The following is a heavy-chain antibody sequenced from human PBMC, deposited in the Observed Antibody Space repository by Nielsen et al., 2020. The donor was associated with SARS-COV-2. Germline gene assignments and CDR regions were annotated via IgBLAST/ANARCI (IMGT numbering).Heavy chain of an antibody. V-gene: IGHV3-33*06. CDR2: IWYDGSNK. Sequence: LSLTCAASGFTFSSYGMHWVRQAPGKGLEWVAVIWYDGSNKYYADSVKGRFTISRDNSKNTLYLQMNSLRAEDTAVYYCANSGSYFRPIDYWGQGTLVTVSS. CDR1: GFTFSSYG. J-gene: IGHJ4*02. D-gene: IGHD1-26*01. CDR3: ANSGSYFRPIDY.